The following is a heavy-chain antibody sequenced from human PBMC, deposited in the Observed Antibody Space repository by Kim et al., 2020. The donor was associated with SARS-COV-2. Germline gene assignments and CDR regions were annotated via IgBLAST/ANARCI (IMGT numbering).Heavy chain of an antibody. CDR3: ARDLSSSSGGWFDP. Sequence: ASVKVSCKASGYTFTGYYMHWVRQAPGQGLEWMGWINPNSGGTNYAQKFQGRVTMTRDTSISTAYMELSRLRSDDTAVYYCARDLSSSSGGWFDPWGQGTLVSVSS. CDR1: GYTFTGYY. D-gene: IGHD6-6*01. CDR2: INPNSGGT. V-gene: IGHV1-2*02. J-gene: IGHJ5*02.